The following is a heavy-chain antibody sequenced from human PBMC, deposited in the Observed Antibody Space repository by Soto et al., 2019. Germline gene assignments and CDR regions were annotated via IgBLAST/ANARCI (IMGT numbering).Heavy chain of an antibody. CDR3: ALIVWLRFEF. Sequence: QVTLRESGPTLVKPTQTLTLTCTFSGFSLTSSGVAVGWIRQPPGKALEWLASIDWADDIHYNPSLKNRAIITGDTSKNQVVLTMANIDLTDTATYFCALIVWLRFEFWGQGTPVTVSS. CDR1: GFSLTSSGVA. V-gene: IGHV2-5*02. J-gene: IGHJ4*02. D-gene: IGHD6-19*01. CDR2: IDWADDI.